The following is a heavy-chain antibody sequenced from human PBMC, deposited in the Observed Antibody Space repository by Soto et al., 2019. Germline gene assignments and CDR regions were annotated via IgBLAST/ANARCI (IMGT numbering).Heavy chain of an antibody. J-gene: IGHJ6*03. Sequence: SETLSLTCAVYGGSFSGYYWSWIRQPPGKGLEWIGEINHSGSTNYNPSLKSRVTISVDTSKNQFSLKLSSVTAADTAVYYCARESRYCSSTSCQNGDYYYYYYMDVWGKGTTVTVSS. D-gene: IGHD2-2*01. CDR3: ARESRYCSSTSCQNGDYYYYYYMDV. V-gene: IGHV4-34*01. CDR2: INHSGST. CDR1: GGSFSGYY.